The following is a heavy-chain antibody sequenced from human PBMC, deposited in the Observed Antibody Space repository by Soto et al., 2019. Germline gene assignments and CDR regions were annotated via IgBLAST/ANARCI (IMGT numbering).Heavy chain of an antibody. D-gene: IGHD5-12*01. Sequence: QVQLVQSGAEVKKPGSSVTVSCKASGGTFSSYTISWVRQAPGQGLEWMGGIIPIFGTANYAQKFQGRVTITADESXCTAYMELSSLRSEDTAVYYCARGNHRWLQLWYFDLWGRSTLVTVSS. CDR2: IIPIFGTA. CDR3: ARGNHRWLQLWYFDL. J-gene: IGHJ2*01. V-gene: IGHV1-69*12. CDR1: GGTFSSYT.